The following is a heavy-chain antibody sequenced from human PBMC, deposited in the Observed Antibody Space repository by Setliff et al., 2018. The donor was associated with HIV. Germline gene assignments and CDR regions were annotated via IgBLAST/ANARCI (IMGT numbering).Heavy chain of an antibody. J-gene: IGHJ4*02. D-gene: IGHD5-18*01. CDR3: SRYSYPDY. Sequence: GGSLRLSCTASGFTFGDYAMTWVRQAPGKGLEWVGFINSNTYGGTTDYAASVKGRFTISRDDSKSSAYLLMNSLKTEDTAVYYCSRYSYPDYWGQGTLVTVSS. CDR1: GFTFGDYA. CDR2: INSNTYGGTT. V-gene: IGHV3-49*04.